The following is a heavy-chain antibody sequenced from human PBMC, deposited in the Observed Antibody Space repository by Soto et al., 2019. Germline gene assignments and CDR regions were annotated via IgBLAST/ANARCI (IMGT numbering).Heavy chain of an antibody. Sequence: QVQLVQSGAEVKKPGSSVKVSCKASGGTFSSYAISWVRQAPGQGLEWMGGIIPIFGTANYAQKFQGRVTITADESTGTAYMELSSLRSEDTAVYYCARDLMGATNYYYGMDVWGQGTTVTVSS. J-gene: IGHJ6*02. D-gene: IGHD1-26*01. CDR1: GGTFSSYA. CDR2: IIPIFGTA. V-gene: IGHV1-69*01. CDR3: ARDLMGATNYYYGMDV.